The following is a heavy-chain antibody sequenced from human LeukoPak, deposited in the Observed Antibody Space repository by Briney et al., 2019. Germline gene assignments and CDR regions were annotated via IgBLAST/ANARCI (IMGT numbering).Heavy chain of an antibody. J-gene: IGHJ3*02. CDR2: INPNSGGT. D-gene: IGHD2-2*01. Sequence: ASVKVSCKASGYTFTGYYMHWVRQAPGQGLEWMGWINPNSGGTNYAQKLQGRVTMTRDTSISTAYMELSRLRSDDTAVYYCARDLGVVPAADDAFDIWGQGTMVTVSS. V-gene: IGHV1-2*02. CDR3: ARDLGVVPAADDAFDI. CDR1: GYTFTGYY.